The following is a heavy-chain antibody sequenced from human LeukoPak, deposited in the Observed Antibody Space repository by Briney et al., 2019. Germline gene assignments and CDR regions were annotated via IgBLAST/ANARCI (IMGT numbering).Heavy chain of an antibody. Sequence: PGGSLRLSCAASGFTFSSYAMSWVRQAPGKGLEWVSAISGSGGSTYYADSVKGRFTISRDNAKNSLYLQMNSLRAEDTAVYYCARVGIRIGMIVVAFDYWGQGTVVTVS. CDR2: ISGSGGST. CDR1: GFTFSSYA. D-gene: IGHD3-22*01. V-gene: IGHV3-23*01. CDR3: ARVGIRIGMIVVAFDY. J-gene: IGHJ4*02.